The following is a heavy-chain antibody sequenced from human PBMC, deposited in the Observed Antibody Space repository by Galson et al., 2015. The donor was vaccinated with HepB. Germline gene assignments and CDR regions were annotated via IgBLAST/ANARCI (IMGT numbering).Heavy chain of an antibody. J-gene: IGHJ4*02. Sequence: SLRLSCAASGFTFSYYSMNWVRQAPGKGLEWVSYISSSGSTMYYADSVQGRFTISRDNAKNSLYLRMNSLRAEDTAVYFCARENDYYSDYSAQGTLATVSS. CDR3: ARENDYYSDY. D-gene: IGHD1-1*01. CDR2: ISSSGSTM. CDR1: GFTFSYYS. V-gene: IGHV3-48*01.